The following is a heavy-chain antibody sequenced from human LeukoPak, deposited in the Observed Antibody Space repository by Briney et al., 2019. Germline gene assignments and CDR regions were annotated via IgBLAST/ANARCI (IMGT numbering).Heavy chain of an antibody. V-gene: IGHV1-69*01. J-gene: IGHJ4*02. Sequence: ASVKVSCKASGGTFSSYAISWVRQAPGQGLEWMGGIIPIFGTANYAQKFQGRVTITADESTSTAYMERSSLRSEDTAVYYCARDRGATGDYWGQGTLVTVSS. CDR1: GGTFSSYA. CDR2: IIPIFGTA. CDR3: ARDRGATGDY. D-gene: IGHD1-26*01.